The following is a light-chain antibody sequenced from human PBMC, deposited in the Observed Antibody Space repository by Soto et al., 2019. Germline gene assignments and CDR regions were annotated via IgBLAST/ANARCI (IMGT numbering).Light chain of an antibody. CDR3: QQYYPPPTWP. V-gene: IGKV4-1*01. J-gene: IGKJ1*01. CDR2: WAS. CDR1: QSVFYSSNNRNY. Sequence: DIVLTQSPDSLAVSLGERATINCKSSQSVFYSSNNRNYLGWYQQKPGLPPKLLIYWASTRESGVPDRFSGSGSGTYFPLTIRSLQVEEGAVYSCQQYYPPPTWPFGQGPKVEIK.